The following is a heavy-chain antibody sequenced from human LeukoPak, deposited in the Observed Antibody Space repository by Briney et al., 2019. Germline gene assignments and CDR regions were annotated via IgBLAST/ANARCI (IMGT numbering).Heavy chain of an antibody. CDR2: ISGSGGST. Sequence: GGSLRLSCAASEFTFSSYAMAWVRQAPGKGLEWVSVISGSGGSTHYSDSVKGRFTVSRDNSKNTLYLQMNSLRAEDTAVYYCAKGIESGNYCPFDYWGQGTLVTVSS. V-gene: IGHV3-23*01. D-gene: IGHD1-26*01. J-gene: IGHJ4*02. CDR3: AKGIESGNYCPFDY. CDR1: EFTFSSYA.